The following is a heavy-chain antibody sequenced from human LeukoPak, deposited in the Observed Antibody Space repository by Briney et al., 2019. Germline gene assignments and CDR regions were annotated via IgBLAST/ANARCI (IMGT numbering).Heavy chain of an antibody. CDR2: IYSSGST. CDR3: ARVGATDY. V-gene: IGHV3-66*01. J-gene: IGHJ4*02. Sequence: GGSLGLSCAASGFTVSSNYMSWVRQAPGKGLEWVSVIYSSGSTYYADSVKGRFTISRDNSKNTLYLQMNSLRAEDTAVYYCARVGATDYWGQGTLVTVSS. CDR1: GFTVSSNY. D-gene: IGHD1-26*01.